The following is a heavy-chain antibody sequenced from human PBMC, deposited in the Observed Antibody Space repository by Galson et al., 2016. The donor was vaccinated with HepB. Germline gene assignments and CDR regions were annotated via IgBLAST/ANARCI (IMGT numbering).Heavy chain of an antibody. V-gene: IGHV3-33*01. CDR3: AREGHIAAPVLDI. Sequence: SLRLSCAASGFIFSTYGMHWVRQAPGNGLEWVALIWYDGSNKHYADSVKGRFTISRDNSKNTLYLQMNSLRAEDTAVYYCAREGHIAAPVLDIWGQGTLVTVSS. CDR1: GFIFSTYG. CDR2: IWYDGSNK. J-gene: IGHJ3*02. D-gene: IGHD6-13*01.